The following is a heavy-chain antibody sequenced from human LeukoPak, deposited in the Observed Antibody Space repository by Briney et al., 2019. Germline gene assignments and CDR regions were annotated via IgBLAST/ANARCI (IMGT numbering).Heavy chain of an antibody. D-gene: IGHD1-7*01. CDR1: GDSITSHY. Sequence: SETLSLTCTVSGDSITSHYWSWIRQPPGKGLEWIGYLHYRGNTNHNSSLKSRMTISLDTSKNQFSLKLSSVTAADTAVYYCARGPDITGTTDQDYYYYGMDVWGQGTTVTVSS. J-gene: IGHJ6*02. CDR3: ARGPDITGTTDQDYYYYGMDV. CDR2: LHYRGNT. V-gene: IGHV4-59*11.